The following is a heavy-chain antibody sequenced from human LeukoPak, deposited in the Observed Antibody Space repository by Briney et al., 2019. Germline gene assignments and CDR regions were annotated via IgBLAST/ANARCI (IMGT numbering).Heavy chain of an antibody. CDR2: INWNGGST. Sequence: GGSLRLSCAASGFTFDDYGMSWVRQAPGKGLGWVSGINWNGGSTGYADSVKGRFTISGDNTKNSLYLQMNSLRAEDTALYYCARGYDFWSGYREDAFDIWGQGTMVTVSS. V-gene: IGHV3-20*04. D-gene: IGHD3-3*01. J-gene: IGHJ3*02. CDR3: ARGYDFWSGYREDAFDI. CDR1: GFTFDDYG.